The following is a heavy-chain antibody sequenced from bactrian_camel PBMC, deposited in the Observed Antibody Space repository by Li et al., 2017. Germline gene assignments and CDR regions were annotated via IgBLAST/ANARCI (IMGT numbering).Heavy chain of an antibody. D-gene: IGHD1*01. CDR3: AKGRPRLGLVAADLD. V-gene: IGHV3S1*01. CDR2: ITASGTT. Sequence: QLVESGGDSVQAGGSLRLSCTAPGLTFSANHMSWVRQPPGKKLEWVSSITASGTTSYSNSVRGRFTISRDNAKNTLYLQLDSLRTEDTATYYCAKGRPRLGLVAADLDRGQGTQVTVS. J-gene: IGHJ4*01. CDR1: GLTFSANH.